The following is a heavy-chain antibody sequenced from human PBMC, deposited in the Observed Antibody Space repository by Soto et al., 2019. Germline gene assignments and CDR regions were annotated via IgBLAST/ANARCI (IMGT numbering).Heavy chain of an antibody. CDR1: GGTFSSYA. CDR3: AREYSSGRPLDY. CDR2: IIPIFGTA. V-gene: IGHV1-69*13. J-gene: IGHJ4*02. Sequence: SVKVSCKASGGTFSSYAISWVRQAPGQGLEWMGGIIPIFGTANYAQKFQGRVTITADESTSTAYMELSSLRSEDTAVYYCAREYSSGRPLDYWGQGTLVTVSS. D-gene: IGHD6-19*01.